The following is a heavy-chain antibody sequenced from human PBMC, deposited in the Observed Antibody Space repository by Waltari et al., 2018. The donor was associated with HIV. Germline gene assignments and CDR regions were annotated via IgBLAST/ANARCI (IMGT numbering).Heavy chain of an antibody. CDR2: IRGSGGST. D-gene: IGHD3-10*01. CDR3: AKDLEFSVFDY. CDR1: GFTFSSYA. J-gene: IGHJ4*02. V-gene: IGHV3-23*01. Sequence: EVQLLESGGGLVQPGGSLRLSCAASGFTFSSYAMSWVRQAPGTGLEWVSAIRGSGGSTYYADSGKGRFTISRDNSKNTLYLQMNSLRAEDTAVYYCAKDLEFSVFDYWGQGTLVTVSS.